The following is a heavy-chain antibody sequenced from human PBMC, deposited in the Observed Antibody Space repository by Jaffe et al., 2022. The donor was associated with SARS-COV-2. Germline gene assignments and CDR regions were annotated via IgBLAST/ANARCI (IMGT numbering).Heavy chain of an antibody. Sequence: QVQQVESGGGVVQPGRSLRLSCAASGFTFSNYAMHWVRQAPGKGLEWVAVISYDGSKIYYADSVKGRFTISRDNSKNTLYLQMNSLRIEDTAVYYCMRDQEVSGWHFDCWGQGTLVAVSS. CDR1: GFTFSNYA. J-gene: IGHJ4*02. D-gene: IGHD6-19*01. V-gene: IGHV3-30*04. CDR2: ISYDGSKI. CDR3: MRDQEVSGWHFDC.